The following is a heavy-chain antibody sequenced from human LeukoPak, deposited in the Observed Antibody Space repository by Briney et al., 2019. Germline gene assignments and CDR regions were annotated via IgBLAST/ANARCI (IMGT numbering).Heavy chain of an antibody. D-gene: IGHD1-1*01. CDR2: MYSGGGT. V-gene: IGHV3-53*01. CDR3: ARYDNGKDYFDY. CDR1: GFTFDDYA. Sequence: GGSLRLSCAASGFTFDDYAMHWVRQAPGKGLEWVSLMYSGGGTSYADSVKGRFTISRDTSKNTLYLQMSSLRAEDTALYYCARYDNGKDYFDYWGQGTLVTVSS. J-gene: IGHJ4*02.